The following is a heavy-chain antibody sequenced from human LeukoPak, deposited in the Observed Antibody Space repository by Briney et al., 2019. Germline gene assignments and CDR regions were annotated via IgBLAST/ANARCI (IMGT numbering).Heavy chain of an antibody. CDR1: GYRFDINW. J-gene: IGHJ3*02. CDR3: ARLDYGGDPGI. V-gene: IGHV5-51*01. CDR2: IYPGDSDT. D-gene: IGHD4-23*01. Sequence: GESLKIAYKGSGYRFDINWIGWVRQMPGKGLEWMGIIYPGDSDTRYSPSFQGQVTISADKSISTAYLQWSSLKASDTAMYYCARLDYGGDPGIWGQGTMVTVSS.